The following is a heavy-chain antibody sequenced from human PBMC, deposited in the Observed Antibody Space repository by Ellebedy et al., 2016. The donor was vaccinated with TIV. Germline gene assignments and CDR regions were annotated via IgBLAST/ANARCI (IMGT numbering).Heavy chain of an antibody. D-gene: IGHD4-23*01. CDR3: ARDPVGVGPAFDV. Sequence: GESLKISCVVSGFTFSTYAMGWFRQAPGKGLEWVSSITESGGNTYYAYSVKGRFTIARDNSKDSLFLQMNILRAEDPAISFRARDPVGVGPAFDVWGQGTTVTVSS. CDR1: GFTFSTYA. CDR2: ITESGGNT. J-gene: IGHJ3*01. V-gene: IGHV3-23*01.